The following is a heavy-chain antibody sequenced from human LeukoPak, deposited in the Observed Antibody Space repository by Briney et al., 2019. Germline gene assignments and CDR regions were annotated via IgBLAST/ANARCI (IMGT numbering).Heavy chain of an antibody. J-gene: IGHJ4*02. CDR3: ARVFSSSWYDYFDY. Sequence: SETLSLTCTVSGGSISSYYWSWIRQPPGKGLEWIGYIYYSGSTNYNPSLKSRVTISVDTSKNQFSLKLSSVTAADTAVYYCARVFSSSWYDYFDYWGQGTLVTVSS. CDR1: GGSISSYY. V-gene: IGHV4-59*01. CDR2: IYYSGST. D-gene: IGHD6-13*01.